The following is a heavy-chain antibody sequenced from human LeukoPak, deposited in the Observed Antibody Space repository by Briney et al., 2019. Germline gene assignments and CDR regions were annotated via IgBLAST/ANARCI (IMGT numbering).Heavy chain of an antibody. Sequence: SETLSLTCTVSGYSISSGYYWGWIRQPPGKGLEWIGEINHSGSTNYNPSLKSRVTISVDTSKNQFSLKLSSVTAADTAVYYCARVSGYYGSGRYGMDVWGQGTTVTVSS. V-gene: IGHV4-38-2*02. CDR2: INHSGST. CDR1: GYSISSGYY. D-gene: IGHD3-10*01. CDR3: ARVSGYYGSGRYGMDV. J-gene: IGHJ6*02.